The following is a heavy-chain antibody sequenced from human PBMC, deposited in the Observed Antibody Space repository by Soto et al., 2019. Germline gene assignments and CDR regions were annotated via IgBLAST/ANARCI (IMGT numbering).Heavy chain of an antibody. J-gene: IGHJ4*02. V-gene: IGHV4-30-4*01. CDR3: ARGRYGDSYYFDY. CDR1: GGSISSGDYY. Sequence: SETLSLTCTVSGGSISSGDYYWSWIRQPPGKGLEWIGYIYYSGSTYYNPSLKSRVTISVDTSKNQFSLKLSSVTAADTAVYYCARGRYGDSYYFDYWGQGTLVTVS. D-gene: IGHD4-17*01. CDR2: IYYSGST.